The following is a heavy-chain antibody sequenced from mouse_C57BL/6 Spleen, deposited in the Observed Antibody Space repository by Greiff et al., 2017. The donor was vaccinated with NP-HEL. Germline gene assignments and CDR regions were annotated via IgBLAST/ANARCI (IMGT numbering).Heavy chain of an antibody. J-gene: IGHJ2*01. V-gene: IGHV1-54*01. D-gene: IGHD2-4*01. Sequence: QVQLQQSGAELVRPGTSVKVSCKASGYAFTNYLLEWVKQRPGQGLEWIGVINPDSGGTIYNEKFKGQATLTADKSSSTAYMQLSSLTSEDSAVYFCARSGDYRRFFDDWGQGTTLTVSS. CDR2: INPDSGGT. CDR1: GYAFTNYL. CDR3: ARSGDYRRFFDD.